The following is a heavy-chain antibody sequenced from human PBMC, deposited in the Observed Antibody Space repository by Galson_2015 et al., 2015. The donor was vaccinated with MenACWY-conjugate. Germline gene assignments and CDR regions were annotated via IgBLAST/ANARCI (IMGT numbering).Heavy chain of an antibody. CDR2: IWYDGSNQ. D-gene: IGHD2-2*01. Sequence: SLRLSCAASGFPFNTYGMHWLRQAPGKGLQWVAVIWYDGSNQYYADSVKGRFTISRDNFKSTLYLQMERLRGEDTAVYYCARVGGLCNATTCYEPWGGVDVWGQGTTVLVSS. CDR3: ARVGGLCNATTCYEPWGGVDV. V-gene: IGHV3-33*01. CDR1: GFPFNTYG. J-gene: IGHJ6*02.